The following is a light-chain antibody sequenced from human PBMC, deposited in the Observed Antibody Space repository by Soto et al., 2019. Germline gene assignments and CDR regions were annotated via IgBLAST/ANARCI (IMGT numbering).Light chain of an antibody. CDR3: HQYNNWPPGT. CDR1: QSISRN. CDR2: GAS. V-gene: IGKV3-15*01. Sequence: EIVLTQSPSTLSASPGQRATLSCRASQSISRNLAWYQQKPGQAPRLLIYGASTRATGIPARFSGSGSGTEFTLTISSLQSEDFALYYCHQYNNWPPGTFGQGTKVDIK. J-gene: IGKJ2*01.